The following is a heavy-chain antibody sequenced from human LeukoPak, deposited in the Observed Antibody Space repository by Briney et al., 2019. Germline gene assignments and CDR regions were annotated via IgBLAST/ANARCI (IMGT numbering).Heavy chain of an antibody. Sequence: ASVKVSCKASGYTFTNYGISWVRQAPGQGLEWMAWISAYNGDTRYAQKSQGRVILTTDTSTTTAYMEVRNLRSDDTAVYYCARDACVSCGGDCCHDPWGQGTLVTVSS. CDR3: ARDACVSCGGDCCHDP. V-gene: IGHV1-18*01. CDR2: ISAYNGDT. CDR1: GYTFTNYG. J-gene: IGHJ5*02. D-gene: IGHD2-21*02.